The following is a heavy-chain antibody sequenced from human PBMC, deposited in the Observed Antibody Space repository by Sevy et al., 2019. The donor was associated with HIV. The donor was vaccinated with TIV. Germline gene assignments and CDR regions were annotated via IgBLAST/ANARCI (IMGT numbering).Heavy chain of an antibody. Sequence: GGSLRLSCAASGFTFSNAWMSWVRQAPGKGLEWVGRIKSKTDGGTTDYAAPVKGRFTISRDDSKNTLYLQMNSLKTEDTAVYYCTTAPTVTSYYGMDVWGQGTTVTVSS. CDR1: GFTFSNAW. D-gene: IGHD4-17*01. CDR2: IKSKTDGGTT. J-gene: IGHJ6*02. V-gene: IGHV3-15*01. CDR3: TTAPTVTSYYGMDV.